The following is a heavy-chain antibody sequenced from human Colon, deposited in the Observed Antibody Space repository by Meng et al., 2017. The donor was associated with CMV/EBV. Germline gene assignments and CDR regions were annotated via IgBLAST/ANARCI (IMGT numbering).Heavy chain of an antibody. Sequence: GGSLRLSCAASGFPFDDYTLHWVRQVPGKGLEWVSSISWDGATTYYADSVKGRFTISRDRGENSLYLQMTSLKTEDTALYFCAKDGTGYAMITAYVDYWGQGTLVTVSS. V-gene: IGHV3-43*01. D-gene: IGHD3-16*01. CDR1: GFPFDDYT. CDR2: ISWDGATT. CDR3: AKDGTGYAMITAYVDY. J-gene: IGHJ4*02.